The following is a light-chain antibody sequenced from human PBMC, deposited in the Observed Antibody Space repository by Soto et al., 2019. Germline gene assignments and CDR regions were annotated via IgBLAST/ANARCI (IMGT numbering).Light chain of an antibody. CDR1: QSVSSY. J-gene: IGKJ5*01. V-gene: IGKV3-11*01. CDR2: DAS. CDR3: QQRSNWSPIT. Sequence: EIVLTQSPATLSLSPGERATLSCRASQSVSSYLAWYHQKPGQAPRLLIYDASNRATGITARFSGSGSGTDFTLTISSLEPEDFAVYYCQQRSNWSPITFGQGTLLDIK.